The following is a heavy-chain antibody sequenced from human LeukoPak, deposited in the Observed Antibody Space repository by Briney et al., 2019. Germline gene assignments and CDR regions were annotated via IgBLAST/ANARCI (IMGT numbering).Heavy chain of an antibody. CDR2: INAGSGNT. D-gene: IGHD3-9*01. CDR3: ARVPTVEAYDIEYYYYYYGMDV. J-gene: IGHJ6*02. CDR1: GYTFTSYA. Sequence: ASVKVSCKASGYTFTSYAMHWVRQAPGQRLEWMGWINAGSGNTKYSQKFQGRVTITRDTSASTAYMELSSLRSEDTAVYYCARVPTVEAYDIEYYYYYYGMDVWGQGTTVTVSS. V-gene: IGHV1-3*01.